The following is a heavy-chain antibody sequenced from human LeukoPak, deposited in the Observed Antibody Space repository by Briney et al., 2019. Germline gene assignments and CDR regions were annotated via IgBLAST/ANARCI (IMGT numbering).Heavy chain of an antibody. CDR2: IWYDGSNT. CDR1: GFIFSGFG. V-gene: IGHV3-30*12. D-gene: IGHD6-19*01. J-gene: IGHJ2*01. CDR3: ARVAVAPIRDWYFDL. Sequence: GGSLRLSCAASGFIFSGFGMHWVRQAPGKGPGWVAVIWYDGSNTYYADSVKGRFTISRDNSKNTVYLQMNSLRGDDTAVYYCARVAVAPIRDWYFDLWGRGTLVSVS.